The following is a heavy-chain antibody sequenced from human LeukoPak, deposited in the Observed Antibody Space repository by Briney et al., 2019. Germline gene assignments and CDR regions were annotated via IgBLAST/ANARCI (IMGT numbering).Heavy chain of an antibody. CDR2: IYRGGRT. CDR3: ARVSVSRYYYDSSGYSY. V-gene: IGHV3-66*01. J-gene: IGHJ4*02. D-gene: IGHD3-22*01. Sequence: GGSLRLSCAASGFTFSSYEMNWVRQAPGKGLEWVSVIYRGGRTYYADSVKGRFTISRDNSKNTLYLQMNSLRAEDTAVYYCARVSVSRYYYDSSGYSYWGRGTVVTVSS. CDR1: GFTFSSYE.